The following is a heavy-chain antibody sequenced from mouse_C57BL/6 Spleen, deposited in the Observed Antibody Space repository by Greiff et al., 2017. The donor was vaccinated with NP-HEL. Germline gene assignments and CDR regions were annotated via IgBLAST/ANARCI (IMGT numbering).Heavy chain of an antibody. CDR2: IYPGDGDT. V-gene: IGHV1-82*01. J-gene: IGHJ3*01. D-gene: IGHD4-1*02. Sequence: VQLQQSGPELVKPGASVKISCKASGYAFSSSWMNWVKQRPGKGLEWIGRIYPGDGDTNYNGKFKGKATLTADKSSSTAYMHISSLTSQDSAVYFSSSPTGNPLAYWAQGTLVTISA. CDR1: GYAFSSSW. CDR3: SSPTGNPLAY.